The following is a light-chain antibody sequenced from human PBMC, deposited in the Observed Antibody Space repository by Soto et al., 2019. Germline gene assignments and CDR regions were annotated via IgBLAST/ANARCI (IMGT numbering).Light chain of an antibody. CDR3: QHYNSYSEA. Sequence: ETRMSQSPSTVSASVGDRVTINCRASQSISSWLAWYQQKPGKAPKLLIYKASSLESGVPSRFSGSGSGTEFTVTISSLQPDDFATYYCQHYNSYSEAFGQGTKV. J-gene: IGKJ1*01. V-gene: IGKV1-5*03. CDR1: QSISSW. CDR2: KAS.